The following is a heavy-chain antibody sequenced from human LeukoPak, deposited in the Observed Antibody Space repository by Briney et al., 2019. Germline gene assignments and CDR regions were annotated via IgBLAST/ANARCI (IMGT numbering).Heavy chain of an antibody. CDR2: ISSSGSTI. CDR3: ARDWSASRSDYYPLVY. CDR1: GFTFSDYY. D-gene: IGHD3-22*01. Sequence: GGSLRLSCAASGFTFSDYYMSWIRQAPGKGLEWVSYISSSGSTIYYADSVKGRFTISRDNAKNSLYLQMNSLRAENTAVYYCARDWSASRSDYYPLVYWGQGTLVTVSS. V-gene: IGHV3-11*01. J-gene: IGHJ4*02.